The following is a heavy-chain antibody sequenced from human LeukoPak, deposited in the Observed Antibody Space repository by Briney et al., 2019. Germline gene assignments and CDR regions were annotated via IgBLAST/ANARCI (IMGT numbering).Heavy chain of an antibody. CDR1: GSTFSSYA. CDR3: AKAGETIGGYNWFGP. D-gene: IGHD3-16*01. V-gene: IGHV3-23*01. CDR2: ISGGGGST. Sequence: PGGSLRLSCSASGSTFSSYARRWVRQAPGKGLGWVSAISGGGGSTYYADSVKGRFTVSRDNSKNTLYLQMNSLRAEDTAVYYCAKAGETIGGYNWFGPWGQGTLVTVSS. J-gene: IGHJ5*02.